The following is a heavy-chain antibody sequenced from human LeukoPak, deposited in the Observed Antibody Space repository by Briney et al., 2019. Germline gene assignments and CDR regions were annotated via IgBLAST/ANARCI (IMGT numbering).Heavy chain of an antibody. Sequence: GASVKVSCKASGYTFTSYAMNWARQAPGQGLEWMGWINTNTGNPTYAQGFTGRFVFSLDTSVSTAYLQISSLKAEDTAVYYCARDEASGPVVVITTIDYWGQGTLVTVSS. J-gene: IGHJ4*02. CDR1: GYTFTSYA. CDR3: ARDEASGPVVVITTIDY. V-gene: IGHV7-4-1*02. CDR2: INTNTGNP. D-gene: IGHD3-22*01.